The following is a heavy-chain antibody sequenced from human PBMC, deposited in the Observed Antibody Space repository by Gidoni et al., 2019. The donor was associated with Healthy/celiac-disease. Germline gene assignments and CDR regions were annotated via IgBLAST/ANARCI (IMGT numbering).Heavy chain of an antibody. D-gene: IGHD3-9*01. CDR2: IDPSDSYT. CDR1: GYSFTSYW. Sequence: EVQLVQSGAEVKKPGESLRISCKGSGYSFTSYWISWVRQMPGKGLEWMGRIDPSDSYTNYSPSFQGHVTISADKSISTAYLQWSSLKASDTAMYYCARLGPEYYDILTGGYFDYWGQGTLVTVSS. J-gene: IGHJ4*02. CDR3: ARLGPEYYDILTGGYFDY. V-gene: IGHV5-10-1*03.